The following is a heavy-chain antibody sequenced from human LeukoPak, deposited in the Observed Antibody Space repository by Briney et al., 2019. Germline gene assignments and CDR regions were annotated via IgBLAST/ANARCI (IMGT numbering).Heavy chain of an antibody. CDR1: GGSFGGYY. V-gene: IGHV4-34*01. CDR3: ARGPHCSSTSCYAKNWYFDL. J-gene: IGHJ2*01. Sequence: SETLSLTCAAYGGSFGGYYWSWIRQPPGKGLEWIGEINHSGSTNYNPSLKSRVTISVDTSKNQFSLKLSSVTAADTAVYYCARGPHCSSTSCYAKNWYFDLWGRGTLVTVSS. CDR2: INHSGST. D-gene: IGHD2-2*01.